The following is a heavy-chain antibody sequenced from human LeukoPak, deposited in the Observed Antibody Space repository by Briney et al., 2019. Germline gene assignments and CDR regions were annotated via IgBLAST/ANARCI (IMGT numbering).Heavy chain of an antibody. J-gene: IGHJ4*02. CDR1: GGSISSYY. Sequence: SETLSLTCTVSGGSISSYYWSWVRQPPGKGLEWIRFVYYTGSTNYSPSLKSRVTISVDTSKNQFSLKLSSVTAADTAVYYCARDKGDGYNDFDYWGQGTLVTVSS. CDR3: ARDKGDGYNDFDY. V-gene: IGHV4-59*01. CDR2: VYYTGST. D-gene: IGHD5-24*01.